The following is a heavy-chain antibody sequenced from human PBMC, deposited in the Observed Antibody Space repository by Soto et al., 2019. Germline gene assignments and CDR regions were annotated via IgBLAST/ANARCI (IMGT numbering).Heavy chain of an antibody. Sequence: SETLSLTCAVSGGSISSGGYSWSWIRQPPGKGLEWIGFGSYSGTTNYKPSLKSRVTISVDTSRSQISLKVSSLTAADTAVYYCARGATVTQYDYWGQGTLVTVSS. D-gene: IGHD4-17*01. CDR3: ARGATVTQYDY. J-gene: IGHJ4*02. CDR1: GGSISSGGYS. V-gene: IGHV4-30-4*07. CDR2: GSYSGTT.